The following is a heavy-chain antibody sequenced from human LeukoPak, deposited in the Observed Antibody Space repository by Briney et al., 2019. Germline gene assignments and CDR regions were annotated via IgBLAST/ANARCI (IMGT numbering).Heavy chain of an antibody. CDR2: IYSSGST. D-gene: IGHD3-10*01. V-gene: IGHV4-59*01. J-gene: IGHJ6*04. CDR1: GGFISRYY. CDR3: ARVYYYGSPTMDV. Sequence: SETLTLTCTVSGGFISRYYWSWLRQPTGKGLEWIGYIYSSGSTNYHPSLESRVTISVDTSKNQFSLKLSSVTAADTAVYYCARVYYYGSPTMDVWGKGTTVTISS.